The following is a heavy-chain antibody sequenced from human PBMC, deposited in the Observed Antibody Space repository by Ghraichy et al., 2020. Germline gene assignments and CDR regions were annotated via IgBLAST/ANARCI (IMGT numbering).Heavy chain of an antibody. V-gene: IGHV3-7*01. CDR3: ARDYGMATTDY. J-gene: IGHJ4*02. Sequence: ESLNISCAASGFTFSSYWMSWVRQAPGKGLEWVANIKQDGSEKYYVDSVKGRFTISRDNAKNSLYLQMNSLRAEDTAVYYCARDYGMATTDYWGQGTLVTVSS. CDR1: GFTFSSYW. CDR2: IKQDGSEK. D-gene: IGHD5-24*01.